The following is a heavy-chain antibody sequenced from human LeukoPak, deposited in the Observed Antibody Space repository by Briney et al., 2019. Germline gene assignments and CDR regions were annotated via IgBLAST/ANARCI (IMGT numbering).Heavy chain of an antibody. Sequence: SVKLSCKASGYTFIGNYIHSVRQAPRQWLEWIGCTSPNNGTAKISDKFQGRVTMNRDTSMSSSHLGLNSLTFADTAAYSCARVAGSMLRGTTAWGAFDIWGQGTMATVSS. V-gene: IGHV1-2*02. CDR2: TSPNNGTA. CDR3: ARVAGSMLRGTTAWGAFDI. CDR1: GYTFIGNY. J-gene: IGHJ3*02. D-gene: IGHD3-10*01.